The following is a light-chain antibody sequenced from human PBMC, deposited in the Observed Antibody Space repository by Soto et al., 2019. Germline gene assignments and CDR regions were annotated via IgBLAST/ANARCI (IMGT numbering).Light chain of an antibody. CDR1: QSIHTS. J-gene: IGKJ5*01. CDR3: QQRNVWPPIT. Sequence: VLTQSPATLSLSPGERATLSCRASQSIHTSLAWYQQKPGQPPRLVVYDSTLRANGVPDRFGGSRSGTEFTLTINNLEPEDLAVYYCQQRNVWPPITFGQGTRREIK. CDR2: DST. V-gene: IGKV3-11*01.